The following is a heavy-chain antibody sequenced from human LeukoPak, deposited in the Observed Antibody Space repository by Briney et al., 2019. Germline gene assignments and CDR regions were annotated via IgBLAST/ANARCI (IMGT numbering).Heavy chain of an antibody. D-gene: IGHD3-10*01. CDR3: ARDFRFGEYYYGMDV. Sequence: GGSLRLSCAASGFTFSSYWMSWVRQAPGKGLEWVANIKQDGSEKYHVDSVKGRFTISRDNAKNSLYLQMNSLRAEDTAVYYCARDFRFGEYYYGMDVWGQGTTVTVSS. CDR2: IKQDGSEK. V-gene: IGHV3-7*01. CDR1: GFTFSSYW. J-gene: IGHJ6*02.